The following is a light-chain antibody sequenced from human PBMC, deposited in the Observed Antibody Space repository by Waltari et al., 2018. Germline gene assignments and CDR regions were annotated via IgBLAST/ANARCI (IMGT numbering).Light chain of an antibody. CDR2: EVS. V-gene: IGLV2-14*01. Sequence: QSALTQPASVSGSPGQSITISCSGASSDIGGSKFVSWYQQHPDKAPKLMIYEVSKRPPGVSHRFSGTKSDNTASLTISGLQDEDEGDYYCASYTSVSTLVVFGGGTKLTVL. J-gene: IGLJ2*01. CDR3: ASYTSVSTLVV. CDR1: SSDIGGSKF.